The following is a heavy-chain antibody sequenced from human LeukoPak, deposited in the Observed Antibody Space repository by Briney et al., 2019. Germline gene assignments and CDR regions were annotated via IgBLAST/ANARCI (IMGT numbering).Heavy chain of an antibody. CDR3: ARGRGQKHTSH. V-gene: IGHV3-11*01. CDR2: IKRDASDI. Sequence: PGGSLRLSCAASGFTFCDDYMSWIRQAPGKGPEWVAYIKRDASDIYYADSVKGRFTISRDNSKNSLFLHMDSLRVEDSAVYYCARGRGQKHTSHWGQGTLVTVSS. J-gene: IGHJ4*02. D-gene: IGHD3-10*01. CDR1: GFTFCDDY.